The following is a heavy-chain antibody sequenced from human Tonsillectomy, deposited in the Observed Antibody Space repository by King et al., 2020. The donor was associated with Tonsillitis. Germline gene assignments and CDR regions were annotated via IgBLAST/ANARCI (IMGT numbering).Heavy chain of an antibody. V-gene: IGHV3-9*01. D-gene: IGHD5-24*01. Sequence: VQLVESGGGLVQPGRSLRLSCAASGFTFDDYAMHWVRQAPGKGLEWVSGISWNSGSIGYADSVKGRFTISRDNAKNSLYLQMNSLRAEDTALYYCAKDIHRYRDGYNSPFDYWGQGTLVTVSS. CDR1: GFTFDDYA. J-gene: IGHJ4*02. CDR2: ISWNSGSI. CDR3: AKDIHRYRDGYNSPFDY.